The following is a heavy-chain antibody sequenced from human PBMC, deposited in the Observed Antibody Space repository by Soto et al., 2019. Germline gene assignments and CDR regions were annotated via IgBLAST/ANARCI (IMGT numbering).Heavy chain of an antibody. D-gene: IGHD6-13*01. J-gene: IGHJ4*02. V-gene: IGHV3-9*01. CDR2: ISWSSGSR. CDR3: ARDWAAADTIRAPPDF. CDR1: GFTFDDFA. Sequence: QSGGSLRLSCAASGFTFDDFAMHWVRQPPGKGLEWVSGISWSSGSRVYADSVKGRFTISRDNAKNSLYLQMNSLRVEDTAFYYCARDWAAADTIRAPPDFWGQGTLVTVSS.